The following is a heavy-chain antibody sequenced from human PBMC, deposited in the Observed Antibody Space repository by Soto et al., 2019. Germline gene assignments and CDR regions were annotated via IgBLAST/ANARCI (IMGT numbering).Heavy chain of an antibody. V-gene: IGHV4-39*01. CDR2: ASYSGST. Sequence: SETLSLTCTVSGASVSSDTYYWGWIRQPPGKGLGWVGSASYSGSTYYNPSLRSRVTMSVDPSKNQFSLKLTSVTAADTAVFYCARAGDMNYYYYAMDVWGQGTTVTVSS. CDR3: ARAGDMNYYYYAMDV. CDR1: GASVSSDTYY. D-gene: IGHD3-10*01. J-gene: IGHJ6*02.